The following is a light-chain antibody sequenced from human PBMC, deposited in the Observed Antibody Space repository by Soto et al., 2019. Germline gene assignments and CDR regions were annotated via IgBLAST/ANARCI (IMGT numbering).Light chain of an antibody. J-gene: IGKJ2*01. CDR1: QSISNY. Sequence: DIQMTQSPSSLSASVGDRVTITCRASQSISNYLNWYQQKPGKAHKLLIYAASSLQSGVPSRFSGSGSGTDFTLTISSLQPEDFATYYCQQSYSSPYTFGQGTKLEIK. CDR3: QQSYSSPYT. V-gene: IGKV1-39*01. CDR2: AAS.